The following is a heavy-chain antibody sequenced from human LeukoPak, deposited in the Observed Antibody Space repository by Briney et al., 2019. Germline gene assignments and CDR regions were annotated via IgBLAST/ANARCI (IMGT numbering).Heavy chain of an antibody. CDR1: GFTVSNNY. D-gene: IGHD6-13*01. Sequence: GGSLRLPCAASGFTVSNNYMSWVRQAPGKGLEWVSVIYSGGSTYYADSVKGRFTISRDNSKNTLYLQMNSLRAEDTAVYYCASAEHRIAAAAALFDYWGQGTLVTVSS. CDR2: IYSGGST. V-gene: IGHV3-53*01. J-gene: IGHJ4*02. CDR3: ASAEHRIAAAAALFDY.